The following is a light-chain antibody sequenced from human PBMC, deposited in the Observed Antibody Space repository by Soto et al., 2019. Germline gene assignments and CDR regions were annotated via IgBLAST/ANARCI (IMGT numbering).Light chain of an antibody. CDR1: KLGDKY. J-gene: IGLJ3*02. V-gene: IGLV3-1*01. Sequence: SYELTQPPSVSVSPGQTASITCSGDKLGDKYACWYQQRPGQSPVLVIYQDTRRPSGIPERFSGSNSGNTATLTISGTQGMDEADYYCQAWDGTSVVFGGGTKLTVL. CDR2: QDT. CDR3: QAWDGTSVV.